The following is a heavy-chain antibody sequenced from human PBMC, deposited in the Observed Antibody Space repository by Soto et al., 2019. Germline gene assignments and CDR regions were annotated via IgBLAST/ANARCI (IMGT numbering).Heavy chain of an antibody. D-gene: IGHD6-19*01. CDR2: ISGSGGST. CDR1: GFTFSRYA. Sequence: GGSLRLSCAASGFTFSRYAMSCVRQAPGKGLEWVSAISGSGGSTYYADSVKGRFTISRDNSKNTLYLQMNSLRAEDTAVYYCAKDKRERQWLVPGYYFVYWGQGTMVTASS. CDR3: AKDKRERQWLVPGYYFVY. V-gene: IGHV3-23*01. J-gene: IGHJ4*02.